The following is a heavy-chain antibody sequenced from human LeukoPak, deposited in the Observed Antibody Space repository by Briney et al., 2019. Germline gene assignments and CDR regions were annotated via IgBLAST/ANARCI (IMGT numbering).Heavy chain of an antibody. J-gene: IGHJ5*02. Sequence: ASVKVSCKASGYTFTSYDINWVRQATGQGLEWMGWMNPNSGNTGYAQKFQGRVTMTRNTSVSTAYMELSSLRSEDTAVYYCARGQGYCSKTSCYTPSWFDPWGQGILVTVSS. V-gene: IGHV1-8*01. D-gene: IGHD2-2*02. CDR3: ARGQGYCSKTSCYTPSWFDP. CDR2: MNPNSGNT. CDR1: GYTFTSYD.